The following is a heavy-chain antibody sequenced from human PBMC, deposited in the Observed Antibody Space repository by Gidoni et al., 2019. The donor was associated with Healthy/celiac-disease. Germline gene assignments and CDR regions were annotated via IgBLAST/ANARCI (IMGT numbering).Heavy chain of an antibody. J-gene: IGHJ6*03. D-gene: IGHD6-19*01. CDR1: GFTFRSYG. CDR2: IRYDGSNK. Sequence: QVQLVESGGGVVQPGGSLRLSCAASGFTFRSYGMHWVRQAPGKGLELVAFIRYDGSNKYYADSVKGRFTISRDNSKNTLYLQMNSLRAEDTAVYYCAKDKEAVAGPTFVYYYYYYMDVWGKGTTVTVSS. V-gene: IGHV3-30*02. CDR3: AKDKEAVAGPTFVYYYYYYMDV.